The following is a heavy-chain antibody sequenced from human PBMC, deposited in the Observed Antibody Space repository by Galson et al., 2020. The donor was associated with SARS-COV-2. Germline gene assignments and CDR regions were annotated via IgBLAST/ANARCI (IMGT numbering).Heavy chain of an antibody. CDR2: IDWDDDK. Sequence: SGPTLVKPTQTLTLTCTFSGFSLSTSGMCVSWIRQPPGKALEWLARIDWDDDKYYSTSLKTRLTISKDTSKNQVVFTMTNMDPVDTATYYCARGWWELLGGVDSGMGVWGQGTAVTVSS. D-gene: IGHD1-26*01. V-gene: IGHV2-70*11. CDR3: ARGWWELLGGVDSGMGV. CDR1: GFSLSTSGMC. J-gene: IGHJ6*02.